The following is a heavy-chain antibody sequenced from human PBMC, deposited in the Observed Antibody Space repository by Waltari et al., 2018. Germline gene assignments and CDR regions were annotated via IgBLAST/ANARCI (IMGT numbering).Heavy chain of an antibody. V-gene: IGHV3-23*04. J-gene: IGHJ5*02. Sequence: EVQLVESGGGLVKPGGSLRLSCAASGFIFSPYSMNWVRQAPRKGLEWVSAISGSGGSTYYADSVKGRFTISRDNSKNTLYLQMNSLRAEDTAVYYCAKARGAIGGPNWFDPWGQGTLVTVSS. CDR1: GFIFSPYS. CDR3: AKARGAIGGPNWFDP. CDR2: ISGSGGST. D-gene: IGHD3-10*01.